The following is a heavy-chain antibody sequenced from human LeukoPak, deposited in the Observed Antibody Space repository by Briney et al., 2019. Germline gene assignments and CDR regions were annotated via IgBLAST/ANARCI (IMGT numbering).Heavy chain of an antibody. CDR1: GGSISSSSYY. J-gene: IGHJ6*03. D-gene: IGHD3-3*01. Sequence: SETLSLTCTVSGGSISSSSYYWGWIRQPPGKGLEWIGSIYYSGSTYYNPSLKSRVTISVDTSKNQFSLKLSSVTAADTAVYYCARDHRDDSSTYYDFWSGKYNYYYYYYMDVWGKGTTVTVSS. CDR2: IYYSGST. CDR3: ARDHRDDSSTYYDFWSGKYNYYYYYYMDV. V-gene: IGHV4-39*07.